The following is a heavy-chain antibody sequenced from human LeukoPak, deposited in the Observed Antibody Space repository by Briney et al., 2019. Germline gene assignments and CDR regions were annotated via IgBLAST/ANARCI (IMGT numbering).Heavy chain of an antibody. D-gene: IGHD2-15*01. J-gene: IGHJ4*02. CDR3: ARDGRGSWYEDS. Sequence: GGSLRLSCVASGFTFSSYNMNWVRQAPGKGLEWVSFISSTSSYIYYGDSMEGRFTISRDNAKNSLYLQMNSLRAEDTAVYYCARDGRGSWYEDSWGQGTLVIVSS. CDR1: GFTFSSYN. CDR2: ISSTSSYI. V-gene: IGHV3-21*01.